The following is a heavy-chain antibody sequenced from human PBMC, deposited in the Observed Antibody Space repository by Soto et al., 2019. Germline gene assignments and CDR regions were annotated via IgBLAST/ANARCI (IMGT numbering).Heavy chain of an antibody. CDR1: GFPFSTYA. CDR2: ISGSGGAT. CDR3: AREYRSTMIVVVITTSTSFDY. J-gene: IGHJ4*02. Sequence: GGSLRLSCTISGFPFSTYAMNWVRQAPGKGLEWVSSISGSGGATYYADSVKGRFTVSRDNSKDTLYLQMNRLRADDTAVYYCAREYRSTMIVVVITTSTSFDYWGQGTLVTVSS. D-gene: IGHD3-22*01. V-gene: IGHV3-23*01.